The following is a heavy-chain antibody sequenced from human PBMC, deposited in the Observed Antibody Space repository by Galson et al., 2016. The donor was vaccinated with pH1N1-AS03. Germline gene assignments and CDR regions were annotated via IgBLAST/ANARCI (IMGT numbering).Heavy chain of an antibody. J-gene: IGHJ5*02. CDR2: IYWNDDI. CDR3: ARAYYGDFADWFDP. CDR1: GFSLSTSGVG. Sequence: PALVKPPQTLTLTCTFSGFSLSTSGVGVGWIRQAPGKALEWLAIIYWNDDIRYSPSLRNRLTITKDISKSQVVLTMTNMDPVDTATYFCARAYYGDFADWFDPGGQGTLVTVSS. V-gene: IGHV2-5*01. D-gene: IGHD4-17*01.